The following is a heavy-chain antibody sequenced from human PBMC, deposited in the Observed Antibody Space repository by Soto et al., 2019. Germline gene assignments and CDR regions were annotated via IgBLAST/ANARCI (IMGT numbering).Heavy chain of an antibody. CDR3: AKADGEQWLLPHLDK. V-gene: IGHV3-23*01. CDR2: ISCCGGST. D-gene: IGHD6-19*01. J-gene: IGHJ4*02. CDR1: GFSFSNYA. Sequence: EVQLLESGGGLVQPGGSLRLSCAASGFSFSNYAMSWVRQAPGEGLEWVSGISCCGGSTSYADSVKGRFSIARDDSTNTLSLQMNNLRVEDTAQYYCAKADGEQWLLPHLDKWGQGTLVTVS.